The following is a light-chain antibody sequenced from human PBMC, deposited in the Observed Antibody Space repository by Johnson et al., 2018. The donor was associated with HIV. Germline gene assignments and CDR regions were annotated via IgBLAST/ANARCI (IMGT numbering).Light chain of an antibody. CDR2: ENT. J-gene: IGLJ1*01. V-gene: IGLV1-51*02. CDR1: SSNIGNNY. CDR3: GTWDSSLSAGV. Sequence: QSVLTQPPSVSVAPGQKVTISCSGSSSNIGNNYVSWYQQLPGTAPKLLIYENTKRPSGIPDRFSGSKSGTSATLGITGLQTGDEADYYCGTWDSSLSAGVFGTGTKVTVL.